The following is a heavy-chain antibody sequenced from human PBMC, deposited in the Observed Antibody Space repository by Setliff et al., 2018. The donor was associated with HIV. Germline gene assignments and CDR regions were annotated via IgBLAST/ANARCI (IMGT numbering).Heavy chain of an antibody. CDR2: IYYSGST. D-gene: IGHD3-3*01. J-gene: IGHJ4*01. CDR1: GGSIRATSYY. Sequence: PSETLSLTCTVSGGSIRATSYYWGWIRQPPGKGLEWIGSIYYSGSTKYNPSLKSRVTISLDMSKNQFSLKLNSVTAADTATYYCARLGYYNLWSGYWTDYWGHGTLVTVSS. CDR3: ARLGYYNLWSGYWTDY. V-gene: IGHV4-39*01.